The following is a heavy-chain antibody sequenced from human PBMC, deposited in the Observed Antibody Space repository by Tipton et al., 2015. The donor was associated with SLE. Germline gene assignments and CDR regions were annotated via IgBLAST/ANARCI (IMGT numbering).Heavy chain of an antibody. J-gene: IGHJ2*01. CDR1: GGSINSSNW. CDR3: VRGQEDWYFDV. V-gene: IGHV4-4*02. CDR2: IYHSGNT. Sequence: TLSLTCVVSGGSINSSNWWSWVRQPPGKGLEWIGEIYHSGNTNYNPSLKSRVTISVDTSKNQFSLKLSSVTAADTAVYYCVRGQEDWYFDVWGRGTLVTVSS.